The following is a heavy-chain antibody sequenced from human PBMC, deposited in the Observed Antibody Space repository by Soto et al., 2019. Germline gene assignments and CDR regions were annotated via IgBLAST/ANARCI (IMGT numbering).Heavy chain of an antibody. CDR3: ARDTGGSFDY. V-gene: IGHV4-31*03. D-gene: IGHD2-15*01. Sequence: SETLSLTCTVSCGSISSGGYYWSWIRQHPGKGLEWIGYIYYSGSTYYNPSLKSRVTISVDTSKNQFSLKLSSVTAADTAVYYCARDTGGSFDYWGQGTLVTVSS. CDR2: IYYSGST. J-gene: IGHJ4*02. CDR1: CGSISSGGYY.